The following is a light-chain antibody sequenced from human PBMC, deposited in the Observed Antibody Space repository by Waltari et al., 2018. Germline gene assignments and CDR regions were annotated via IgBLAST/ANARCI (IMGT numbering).Light chain of an antibody. V-gene: IGKV3-15*01. CDR1: QSISRN. J-gene: IGKJ2*01. CDR3: QQYNSWRT. CDR2: GAS. Sequence: EILMTQSPATLSVSPGETATLSCRASQSISRNLAWYQQKPGQAPRLLIFGASPRAPGVPDKFSGTGSGTDFILTISSLQSEDFAVYYCQQYNSWRTFGQGTKLEIK.